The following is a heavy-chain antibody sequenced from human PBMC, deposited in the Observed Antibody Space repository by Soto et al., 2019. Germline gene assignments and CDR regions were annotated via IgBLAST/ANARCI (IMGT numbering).Heavy chain of an antibody. V-gene: IGHV3-48*03. CDR1: GFIFSNYE. D-gene: IGHD1-26*01. CDR3: ARDLGSGNFDS. Sequence: GGSLRLSCAASGFIFSNYEMHWVRQAPGKGLEWVSSISGDGDTIYNADSVRGRFTVSRDNAKKSLYLQMNSLRAEDTALYYCARDLGSGNFDSWGQGTLVTVS. J-gene: IGHJ5*01. CDR2: ISGDGDTI.